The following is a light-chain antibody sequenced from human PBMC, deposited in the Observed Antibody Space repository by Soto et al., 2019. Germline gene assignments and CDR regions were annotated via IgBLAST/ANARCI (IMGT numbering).Light chain of an antibody. CDR2: AAF. V-gene: IGKV3-20*01. CDR3: QQYGAYPFP. CDR1: QNIDGNC. Sequence: EIVLTQSPGTLSLSPGERATLSCRASQNIDGNCLVWHQQKPGQAPRLLINAAFTRSTGIPDRFSGSGSGTGFTLTISRLEPEDFAVYYCQQYGAYPFPFGGGTKVEIK. J-gene: IGKJ4*01.